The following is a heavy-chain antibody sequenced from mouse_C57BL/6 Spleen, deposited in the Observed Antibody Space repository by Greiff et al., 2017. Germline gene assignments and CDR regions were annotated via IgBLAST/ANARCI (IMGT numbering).Heavy chain of an antibody. CDR3: TREGNYGSSYRGYFDY. CDR2: IYPGNSDT. D-gene: IGHD1-1*01. CDR1: GYTFTSYW. J-gene: IGHJ2*01. Sequence: EVQLQQSGTVLARPGASVKMSCKTSGYTFTSYWMHWVKQRPGQGLGWIGAIYPGNSDTSYNQKFKGKAKLTAVTSASTAYMELSSLTNEDSAVYYCTREGNYGSSYRGYFDYWGQGTTLTVSS. V-gene: IGHV1-5*01.